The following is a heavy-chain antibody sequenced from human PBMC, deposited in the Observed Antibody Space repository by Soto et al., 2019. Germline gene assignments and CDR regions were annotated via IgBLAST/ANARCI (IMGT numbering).Heavy chain of an antibody. Sequence: GGSLRLSCAASGFTFSSYAMSWVRQAPGKGLAWVSAISGSGGSTYYADSVKGRFTISRDNSKNTLYLQMNSLRAEDTAVYYCARDSYYYDSSGYYTFDHWGQGTLVTVSS. V-gene: IGHV3-23*01. CDR2: ISGSGGST. CDR3: ARDSYYYDSSGYYTFDH. CDR1: GFTFSSYA. J-gene: IGHJ4*02. D-gene: IGHD3-22*01.